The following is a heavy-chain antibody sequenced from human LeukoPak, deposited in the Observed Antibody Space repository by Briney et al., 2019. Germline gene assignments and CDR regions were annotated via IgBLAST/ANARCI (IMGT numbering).Heavy chain of an antibody. CDR3: ARVVNPVTNWFDP. D-gene: IGHD2/OR15-2a*01. CDR2: INPNSGGT. V-gene: IGHV1-2*02. J-gene: IGHJ5*02. CDR1: GYTFTGYY. Sequence: GASVKASCKASGYTFTGYYMHWVRQAPGQGLEWMGWINPNSGGTNYAQKFQGRVTMTRDTSISTAYMELSRLRSDDTAVYYCARVVNPVTNWFDPWGQGTLVTVSS.